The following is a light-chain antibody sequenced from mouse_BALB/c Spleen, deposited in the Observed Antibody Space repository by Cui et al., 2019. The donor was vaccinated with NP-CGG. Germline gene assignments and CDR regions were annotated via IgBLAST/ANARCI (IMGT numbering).Light chain of an antibody. CDR3: ALCYSNHWV. Sequence: QAVLPQESAPTTSRGETVTHTCRSSTGAVTTSNYANWVQEKPDHLFTGLIGGTNNRAQGVPSRFSGSLIGDKAALTIIGAQTEDEAIYFCALCYSNHWVFGGGTKLTVL. CDR2: GTN. CDR1: TGAVTTSNY. V-gene: IGLV1*01. J-gene: IGLJ1*01.